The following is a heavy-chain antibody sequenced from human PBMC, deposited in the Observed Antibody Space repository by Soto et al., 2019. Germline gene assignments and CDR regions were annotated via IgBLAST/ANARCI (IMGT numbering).Heavy chain of an antibody. CDR3: ARGGGYYFGWGRVFDP. V-gene: IGHV1-8*01. D-gene: IGHD3-10*01. J-gene: IGHJ5*01. CDR2: MNPNSGNT. Sequence: QVQLVQSGAEVKKPGASVKVSCKASGYTFTSYDINWVRQATGQGFEWMGWMNPNSGNTGYAQKLQCRVTMTMNNPIRTAYMELSSLRSEDTVVYYCARGGGYYFGWGRVFDPWGQGTLVTVSS. CDR1: GYTFTSYD.